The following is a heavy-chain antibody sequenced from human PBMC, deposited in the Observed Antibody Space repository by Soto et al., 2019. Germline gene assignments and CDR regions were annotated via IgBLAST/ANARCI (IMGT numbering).Heavy chain of an antibody. CDR1: GGAFTNDI. CDR2: IIPLLDIT. V-gene: IGHV1-69*08. Sequence: QVQLVQSGAEVKKPGSSVKVSCKASGGAFTNDIITWVRQAPGQGLEWVGRIIPLLDITNYAQKFQGRVAITAYKSTSTAFMELKRLISEDTAVYYCARDSPIGSAFSGYVAIDYWGQGTLVPVSS. CDR3: ARDSPIGSAFSGYVAIDY. J-gene: IGHJ4*02. D-gene: IGHD5-12*01.